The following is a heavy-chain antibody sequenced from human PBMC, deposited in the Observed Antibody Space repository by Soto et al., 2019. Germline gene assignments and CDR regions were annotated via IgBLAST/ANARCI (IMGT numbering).Heavy chain of an antibody. V-gene: IGHV3-23*01. J-gene: IGHJ4*02. CDR1: GLTFSSYA. Sequence: EVQLLESGGGLVQPGGSLRLSGAASGLTFSSYAMSWVRQAPGKGLEWVSVISGSGGSTYYADSVKGRFTISRDNSKNTLYLQMNSLRAEDTAVYYCAKRGSGSQFDYWGQGTLVTVSS. CDR2: ISGSGGST. CDR3: AKRGSGSQFDY. D-gene: IGHD1-26*01.